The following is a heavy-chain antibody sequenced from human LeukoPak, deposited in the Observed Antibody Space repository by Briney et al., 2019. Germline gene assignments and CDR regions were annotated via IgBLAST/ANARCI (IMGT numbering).Heavy chain of an antibody. V-gene: IGHV1-18*01. CDR2: ISAYNGNT. D-gene: IGHD3-3*01. CDR3: ARVLGYDFWSGYPTDNWFDP. CDR1: GYTFTSYG. J-gene: IGHJ5*02. Sequence: ASVKVSCKASGYTFTSYGISWVRQAPGQGLEGMGWISAYNGNTNYAQKLQGRVTMTTDTSTSTAYMELRSLRSDDTAVYYCARVLGYDFWSGYPTDNWFDPWGQGTLVTVSS.